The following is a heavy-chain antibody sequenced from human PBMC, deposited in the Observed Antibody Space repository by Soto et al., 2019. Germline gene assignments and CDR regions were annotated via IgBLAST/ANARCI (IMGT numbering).Heavy chain of an antibody. J-gene: IGHJ4*02. CDR1: GLTFSSYA. D-gene: IGHD6-13*01. CDR2: ISGNGANT. CDR3: AKGKGAGTFDYFDY. V-gene: IGHV3-23*01. Sequence: SLRLSCAASGLTFSSYAMSWVRQAPGKGLEWVSAISGNGANTYYADSVKGRFTISRDNSKNTLYLQMNSLRAEDTAVYYCAKGKGAGTFDYFDYWGQGTLVTVSS.